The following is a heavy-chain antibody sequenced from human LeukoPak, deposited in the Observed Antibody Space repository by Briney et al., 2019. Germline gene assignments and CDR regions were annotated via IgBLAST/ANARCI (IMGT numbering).Heavy chain of an antibody. CDR3: ARDEAVGATTGFDY. J-gene: IGHJ4*02. CDR2: IKQDGSEK. V-gene: IGHV3-7*03. CDR1: GFTFDDYG. Sequence: GGSLRLSCAASGFTFDDYGMSWVRQAPGKGLEWVANIKQDGSEKYYVDSVKGRFTISRDNAKNSLYLQMNSLRAEDTAVYYCARDEAVGATTGFDYWGQGTLVTVSS. D-gene: IGHD1-26*01.